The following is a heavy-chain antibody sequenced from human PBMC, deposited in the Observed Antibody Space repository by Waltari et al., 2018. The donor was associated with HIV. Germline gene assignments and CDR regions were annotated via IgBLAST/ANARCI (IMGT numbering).Heavy chain of an antibody. CDR2: IKSDGSSR. Sequence: EVQLVESGGGLVQPGGSLRLSCAGSGFTFSSYWMHWVRQAPGKGLVWVSRIKSDGSSRSNGDSVKGRFTISRDNAKNTLYLQMNSLRAEDTAVYYCARDFYGSVGYWGQGTLVTVSS. D-gene: IGHD3-10*01. CDR1: GFTFSSYW. CDR3: ARDFYGSVGY. V-gene: IGHV3-74*01. J-gene: IGHJ4*02.